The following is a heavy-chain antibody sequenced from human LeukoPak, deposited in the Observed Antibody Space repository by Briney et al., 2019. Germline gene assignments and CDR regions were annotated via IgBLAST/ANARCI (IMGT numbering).Heavy chain of an antibody. CDR3: TREGTQWERPSDS. CDR2: ISGSGGSI. V-gene: IGHV3-21*06. Sequence: TGGSLRLSCAASEFTFSRYSMNWVRQAPGKGLEWVSSISGSGGSIYYANSLQGRFTISRDNAKNTLYLQMNSLRAEDTAVYYCTREGTQWERPSDSWGQGTLVTVSS. D-gene: IGHD1-26*01. J-gene: IGHJ4*02. CDR1: EFTFSRYS.